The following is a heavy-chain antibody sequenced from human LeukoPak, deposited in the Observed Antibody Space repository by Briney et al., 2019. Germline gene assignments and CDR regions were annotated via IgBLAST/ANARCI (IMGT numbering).Heavy chain of an antibody. CDR1: GDSISTYY. J-gene: IGHJ4*02. D-gene: IGHD3-3*01. CDR3: ARHGPLYDIWSAQFYFDY. V-gene: IGHV4-59*08. Sequence: PSETLSLTCTVSGDSISTYYWSWIWQPPGKRLEWIGYIYFSGTTNYNPSLKSRVTISVDTSKNQFSLRLSSVTAADTAVYYCARHGPLYDIWSAQFYFDYWGQGTLVTVSS. CDR2: IYFSGTT.